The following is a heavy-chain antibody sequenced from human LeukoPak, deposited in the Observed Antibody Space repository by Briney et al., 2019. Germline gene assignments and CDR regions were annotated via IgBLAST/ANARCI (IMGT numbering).Heavy chain of an antibody. CDR3: AKDYYGSGRYYFDY. V-gene: IGHV3-30*02. D-gene: IGHD3-10*01. Sequence: PGGSLRLSCAASGFTFSSYGMHWVRQAPGKGLEWVAFIRYDGSNKYYADSVKGRFTISRDNSKNTLYLQMNSLRAEDTAVYYCAKDYYGSGRYYFDYWGQGTLVTVSS. CDR1: GFTFSSYG. CDR2: IRYDGSNK. J-gene: IGHJ4*02.